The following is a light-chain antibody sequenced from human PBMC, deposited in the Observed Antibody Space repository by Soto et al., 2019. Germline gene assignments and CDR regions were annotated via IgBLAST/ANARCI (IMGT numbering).Light chain of an antibody. J-gene: IGKJ4*01. CDR1: QSVLFTSNNKNY. Sequence: DIVMTQSPDSLAVSLGERATIKCKSSQSVLFTSNNKNYLGWFQQKLRQPPKLLLSWASTRESGVPDRFSGSGSGTDFTLTISSLQAEDVAVYYCQQYYTTPLTFGGGTKVEIK. CDR3: QQYYTTPLT. V-gene: IGKV4-1*01. CDR2: WAS.